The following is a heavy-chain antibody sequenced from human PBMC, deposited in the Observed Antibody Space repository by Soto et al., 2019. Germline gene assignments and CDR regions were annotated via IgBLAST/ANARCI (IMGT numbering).Heavy chain of an antibody. Sequence: GASVKVSCKASGYTFTGYSMHWVRQAPGQGLEWMGWINPNSGGTNYAQKFQGRVTMTRDTSISTAYMELSRLTSDDTAVYYCARDLFYYDGSPVNYWGQGTLGTVPQ. CDR3: ARDLFYYDGSPVNY. D-gene: IGHD3-22*01. V-gene: IGHV1-2*02. CDR1: GYTFTGYS. CDR2: INPNSGGT. J-gene: IGHJ4*02.